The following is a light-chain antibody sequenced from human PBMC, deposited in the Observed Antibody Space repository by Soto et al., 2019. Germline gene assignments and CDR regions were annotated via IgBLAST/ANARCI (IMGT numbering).Light chain of an antibody. Sequence: EIVLTQSPATLSLSPGDRATLSCRASQSISSYLAWYQQKPGQAPRLLIYDASNRATGIPARFSGSGSGTDFTLTLSSLEPEEFAVYYCQQRSNWPPLFTFGPGTKVDIK. V-gene: IGKV3-11*01. J-gene: IGKJ3*01. CDR3: QQRSNWPPLFT. CDR1: QSISSY. CDR2: DAS.